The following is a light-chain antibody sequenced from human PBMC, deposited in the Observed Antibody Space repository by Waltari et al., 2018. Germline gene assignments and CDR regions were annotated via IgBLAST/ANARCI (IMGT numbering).Light chain of an antibody. V-gene: IGKV4-1*01. CDR3: QQCYTFPYT. CDR1: QSVGFSSNNKNY. CDR2: GAS. Sequence: DIVLTQSPDSLAVSLGERATINCKSSQSVGFSSNNKNYLAWYQQKPGQPPKLLITGASTRESGVPDRFSGSGSETDFTLTISSLQAEDVAVYYCQQCYTFPYTFGQGTKLEIK. J-gene: IGKJ2*01.